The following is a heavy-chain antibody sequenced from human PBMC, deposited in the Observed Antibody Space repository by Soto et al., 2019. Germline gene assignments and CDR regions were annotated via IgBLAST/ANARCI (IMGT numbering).Heavy chain of an antibody. J-gene: IGHJ3*02. D-gene: IGHD6-13*01. CDR2: INHSGST. CDR3: ATLHLGECIAAAGPAFDI. CDR1: GGSFSGYY. V-gene: IGHV4-34*01. Sequence: QVQLQQWGAGLLKPSETLSLTCAVYGGSFSGYYWSWIRQPPGTGLEWIGEINHSGSTNYNPSLKSRVTISVDTSKNQFSLKLSSVTAADTAVYYCATLHLGECIAAAGPAFDIWGQGTMVTVSS.